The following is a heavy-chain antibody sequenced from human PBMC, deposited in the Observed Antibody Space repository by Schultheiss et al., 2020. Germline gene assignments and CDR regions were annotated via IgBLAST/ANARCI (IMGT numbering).Heavy chain of an antibody. V-gene: IGHV3-30*18. Sequence: GGSLRLSCAASGFTFSSYGMHWVRQAPGKGLEWVAVISYDGSNKYYADSVKGRFTISRDNSKNTLYLQMNSLRAEDTAVYYCAKDRWGSTSCSDYWGQGTLGTVSS. CDR3: AKDRWGSTSCSDY. CDR1: GFTFSSYG. CDR2: ISYDGSNK. D-gene: IGHD2-2*01. J-gene: IGHJ4*02.